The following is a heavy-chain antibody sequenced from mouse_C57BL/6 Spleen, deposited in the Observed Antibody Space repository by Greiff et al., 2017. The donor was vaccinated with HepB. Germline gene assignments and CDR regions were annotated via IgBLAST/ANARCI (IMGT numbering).Heavy chain of an antibody. Sequence: QVQLKESGAELARPGASVKMSCKASGYTFTSYTMHWVDKRPGQGLEWIGYINPSSGYTKYNQKFKDKATLTADKSSSTAYMQLGSLTAEDSAVYYCAKGEFAYWGQGTLVTVSA. CDR3: AKGEFAY. J-gene: IGHJ3*01. V-gene: IGHV1-4*01. CDR2: INPSSGYT. CDR1: GYTFTSYT.